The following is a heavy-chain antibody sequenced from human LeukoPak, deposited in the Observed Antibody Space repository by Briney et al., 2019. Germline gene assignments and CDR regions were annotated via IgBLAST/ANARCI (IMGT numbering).Heavy chain of an antibody. D-gene: IGHD4-11*01. Sequence: PSETLSLTCSVSDYSISSSYYWGWIRQPPGKGLEWIGNIYHSGSTYYNPSVTDRVTISVDTSKNQFSLKLSSVTAADTAVYYCARTYTNYPNRPFDYWGQGTLVTVSS. CDR2: IYHSGST. J-gene: IGHJ4*02. CDR3: ARTYTNYPNRPFDY. CDR1: DYSISSSYY. V-gene: IGHV4-38-2*02.